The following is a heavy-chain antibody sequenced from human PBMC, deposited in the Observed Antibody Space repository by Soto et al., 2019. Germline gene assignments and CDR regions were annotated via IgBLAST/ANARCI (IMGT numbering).Heavy chain of an antibody. V-gene: IGHV3-23*01. J-gene: IGHJ4*02. CDR3: VKGGWIDY. D-gene: IGHD5-12*01. Sequence: GGSLRLSCAASGFTFSTYEMTWVRQAPGKGLEWVSIIRSSGDSTDYIGSVEGRFTISRDNSKNTLYLQMNSLRVEDTALYYCVKGGWIDYWGQGILVTVSS. CDR1: GFTFSTYE. CDR2: IRSSGDST.